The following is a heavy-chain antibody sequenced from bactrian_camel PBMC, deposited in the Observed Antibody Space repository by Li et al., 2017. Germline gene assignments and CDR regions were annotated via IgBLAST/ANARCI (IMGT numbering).Heavy chain of an antibody. CDR2: IDTDGST. Sequence: VQLVESGGGSVKAGGSLTLTCVASGYTYNRYCMGWFRLAPGKEREGVAIIDTDGSTFYADSVAGRFTISQDNSKNTLSLQMNDLKPEDTAMYYCAAGIRYGVCEATWSSGWRFDVWGQGTQFTVS. CDR3: AAGIRYGVCEATWSSGWRFDV. D-gene: IGHD1*01. J-gene: IGHJ4*01. CDR1: GYTYNRYC. V-gene: IGHV3S1*01.